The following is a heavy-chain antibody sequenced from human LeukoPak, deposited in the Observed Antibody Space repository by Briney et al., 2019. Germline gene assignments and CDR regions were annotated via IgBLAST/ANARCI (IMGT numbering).Heavy chain of an antibody. D-gene: IGHD1-26*01. CDR1: GYSFVGYG. J-gene: IGHJ3*02. V-gene: IGHV1-8*03. Sequence: GASVKVSCKASGYSFVGYGITWVRQAPGQGLEWMGWMNPNSGNTGYAQKFQGRVTITRNTYISTAYMELSSLRSEDTAVYYCASVQGSGWEHDDAFDIWGQGTMVTVSS. CDR3: ASVQGSGWEHDDAFDI. CDR2: MNPNSGNT.